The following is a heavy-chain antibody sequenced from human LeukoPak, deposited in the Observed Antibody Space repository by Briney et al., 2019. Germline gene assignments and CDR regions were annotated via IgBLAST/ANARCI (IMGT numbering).Heavy chain of an antibody. CDR1: GFTFSSYW. J-gene: IGHJ6*02. Sequence: HPGGSLRLSCAASGFTFSSYWMTWVRQAPGKGLEWVASIKGDGSTKFYVDSLKGRFTISRDNAKNSLYLQMNSLRGEDTALYYCARWVITPYYGMDVWGQGTTATVSS. CDR2: IKGDGSTK. V-gene: IGHV3-7*05. CDR3: ARWVITPYYGMDV. D-gene: IGHD3-16*01.